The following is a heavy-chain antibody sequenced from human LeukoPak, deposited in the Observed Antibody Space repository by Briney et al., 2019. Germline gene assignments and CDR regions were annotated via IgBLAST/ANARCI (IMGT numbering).Heavy chain of an antibody. CDR1: GFTFSVYW. CDR2: IKVDGSEK. V-gene: IGHV3-7*04. CDR3: ARVTSGLDY. Sequence: GGSLRLSCAASGFTFSVYWMNWVRQAPGKGLEWVANIKVDGSEKYYVDSVKGRFTISRDNAKNSLYLQMNSLRADDTAVHYCARVTSGLDYWGQGTLVTVSS. J-gene: IGHJ4*02.